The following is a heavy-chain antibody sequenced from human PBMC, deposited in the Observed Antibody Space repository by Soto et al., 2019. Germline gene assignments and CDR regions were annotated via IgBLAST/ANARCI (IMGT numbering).Heavy chain of an antibody. CDR1: GGSISSYY. CDR2: IYYSGST. D-gene: IGHD4-17*01. CDR3: ARDRGYGDYDNWLDP. Sequence: SETLSLTCTVSGGSISSYYWSWIRQPPGKGLEWIGYIYYSGSTNYNPSLKSRVTISVDTSKNQFSLKLSSVTAADTAVYYCARDRGYGDYDNWLDPWGQGTMVTVYS. J-gene: IGHJ5*02. V-gene: IGHV4-59*01.